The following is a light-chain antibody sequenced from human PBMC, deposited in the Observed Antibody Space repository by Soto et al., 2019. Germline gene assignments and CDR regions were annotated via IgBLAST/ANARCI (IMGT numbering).Light chain of an antibody. Sequence: QSALTQPRSVSGSPGQSVTISCTGTSSDVGGYNYVSWYQQHPGKAPKLMIYDVSKRPSGVPDRFSGSKPGNTASLTISGLQAEDEADYYCCSYAGSYTYYVFGTGTKGTVL. CDR3: CSYAGSYTYYV. CDR1: SSDVGGYNY. J-gene: IGLJ1*01. CDR2: DVS. V-gene: IGLV2-11*01.